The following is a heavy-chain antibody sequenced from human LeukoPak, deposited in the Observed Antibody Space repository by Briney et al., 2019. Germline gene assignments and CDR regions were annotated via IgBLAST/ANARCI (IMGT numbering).Heavy chain of an antibody. D-gene: IGHD2-2*01. CDR1: GYTFTGYY. CDR2: INPNSGGT. J-gene: IGHJ4*02. CDR3: AREDIYCSSTSCYRRFDY. Sequence: GASVKVSCKASGYTFTGYYMHWVRQAPGQGLEWMGWINPNSGGTNYAQKFQGRVTMTRDTSISTAYMELSRLRSDDTAVYYCAREDIYCSSTSCYRRFDYWGQGTLVTVSS. V-gene: IGHV1-2*02.